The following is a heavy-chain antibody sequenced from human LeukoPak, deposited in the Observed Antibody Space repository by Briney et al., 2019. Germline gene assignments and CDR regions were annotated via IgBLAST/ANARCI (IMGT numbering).Heavy chain of an antibody. D-gene: IGHD6-19*01. CDR1: GGSFSGYY. Sequence: PSETLSLTCAVYGGSFSGYYWRWFRQPPGKGLEWIGEINHSVSTNYNPSLKSRVTISVDTSKNQFSLKLSSVTAADTAVYYCARGTSSGWYRYWGQGTLVTVSS. CDR2: INHSVST. J-gene: IGHJ4*02. CDR3: ARGTSSGWYRY. V-gene: IGHV4-34*01.